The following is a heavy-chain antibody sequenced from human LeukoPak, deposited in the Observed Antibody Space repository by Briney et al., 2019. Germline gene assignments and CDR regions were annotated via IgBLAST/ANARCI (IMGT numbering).Heavy chain of an antibody. CDR3: TKLARAPRDFDY. J-gene: IGHJ4*01. CDR2: SRDKGNSYTT. V-gene: IGHV3-72*01. Sequence: PGGSLRLSCAASGFTFSSYAMSWVRQAPGKGLEWVGRSRDKGNSYTTAYAASVRGRFTISRDDSKNSLYLQMNSLQIEDTAVYYCTKLARAPRDFDYWGQGTLVTVSS. D-gene: IGHD3-10*01. CDR1: GFTFSSYA.